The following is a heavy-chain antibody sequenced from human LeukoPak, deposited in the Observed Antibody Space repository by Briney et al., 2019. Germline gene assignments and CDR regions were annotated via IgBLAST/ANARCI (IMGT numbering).Heavy chain of an antibody. CDR1: GFTFSDYY. CDR3: ARLRVVTLDAFDI. J-gene: IGHJ3*02. Sequence: GGSLRLSCAASGFTFSDYYMSWIRQAPGKGLEWVSAISGSGGSTYYADSVKGRFTISRDNSKNTLYLQMNSLRAEDTAVYYCARLRVVTLDAFDIWGQGTMVTVSS. V-gene: IGHV3-23*01. D-gene: IGHD4-23*01. CDR2: ISGSGGST.